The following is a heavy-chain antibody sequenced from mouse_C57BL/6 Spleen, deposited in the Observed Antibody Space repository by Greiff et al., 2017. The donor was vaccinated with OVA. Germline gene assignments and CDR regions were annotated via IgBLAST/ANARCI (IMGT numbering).Heavy chain of an antibody. CDR1: GYSFTGYY. V-gene: IGHV1-42*01. D-gene: IGHD3-2*02. J-gene: IGHJ3*01. CDR3: AREGQLRRTFAY. CDR2: INPSTGGT. Sequence: VQLQQSGPELVKPGASVKISCKASGYSFTGYYMTWVKQSPEKSLEWIGEINPSTGGTTYNQKFKAKATLTVDKSSSTAYMQLKSLTSEDSAVYYCAREGQLRRTFAYWGQGTLVTVSA.